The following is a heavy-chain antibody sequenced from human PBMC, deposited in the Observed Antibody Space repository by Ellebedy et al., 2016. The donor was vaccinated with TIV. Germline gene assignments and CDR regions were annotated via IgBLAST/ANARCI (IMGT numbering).Heavy chain of an antibody. CDR1: GGSISTFY. D-gene: IGHD4-23*01. CDR2: IYYIGIT. J-gene: IGHJ4*02. Sequence: MPSETLSLTCNVSGGSISTFYWSWIRQPPGNGLEFSGYIYYIGITNYNPSLESRVAISIDTSENQFSLRLSSVTAADTAVYYCAAYYGGRFDYWGQGTLVTVSS. V-gene: IGHV4-59*01. CDR3: AAYYGGRFDY.